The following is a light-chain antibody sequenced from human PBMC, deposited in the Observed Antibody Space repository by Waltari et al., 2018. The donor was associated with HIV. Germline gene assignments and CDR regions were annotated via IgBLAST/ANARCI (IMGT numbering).Light chain of an antibody. CDR1: SSNVGGYTL. CDR3: CSYMSGSTLV. CDR2: DAN. Sequence: QSALTQPASVSGSPGQSVTISCTGTSSNVGGYTLVYWYQQHPDKAPKLVIFDANTRPSGIPFRFSASKSGNTASLTISGLQPEDEADYYCCSYMSGSTLVFGGGTKVIV. J-gene: IGLJ3*02. V-gene: IGLV2-14*02.